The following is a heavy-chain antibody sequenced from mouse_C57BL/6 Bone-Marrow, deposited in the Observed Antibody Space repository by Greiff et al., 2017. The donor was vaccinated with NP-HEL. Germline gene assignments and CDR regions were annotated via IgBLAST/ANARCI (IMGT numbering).Heavy chain of an antibody. CDR1: GFTFSSYG. J-gene: IGHJ2*01. CDR3: ERHCSSYCYFDY. CDR2: ISSGGSYT. D-gene: IGHD1-1*01. Sequence: EVMLVESGGDLVKPGGSLKLSCAASGFTFSSYGMSWVRQTPDKRLEWVATISSGGSYTYYPDSVKGRFTISRDNAKNTLNMQMSSLKYEDTDMYYCERHCSSYCYFDYWGKGTTLTVSS. V-gene: IGHV5-6*01.